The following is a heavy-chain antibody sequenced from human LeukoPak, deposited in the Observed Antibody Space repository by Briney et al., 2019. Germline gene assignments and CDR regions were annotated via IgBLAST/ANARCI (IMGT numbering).Heavy chain of an antibody. CDR3: ARGVSGDSSGYFSWFDP. CDR2: INPNSGGT. CDR1: GYTFTGYY. D-gene: IGHD3-22*01. J-gene: IGHJ5*02. Sequence: GASVKVSCKASGYTFTGYYMHWVRQAPGQGLEWMGWINPNSGGTNYAQKFQGRVTMTRDMSISTAYMELSRLRSDDTAVYYCARGVSGDSSGYFSWFDPWGQGTLVTVSS. V-gene: IGHV1-2*02.